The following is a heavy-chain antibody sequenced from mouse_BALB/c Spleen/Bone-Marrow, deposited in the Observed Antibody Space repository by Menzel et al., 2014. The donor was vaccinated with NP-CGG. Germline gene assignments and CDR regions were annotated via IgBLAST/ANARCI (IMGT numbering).Heavy chain of an antibody. CDR2: IRNRANGYTT. CDR1: GFTFTDYY. CDR3: ARDENVGIYWYFDV. Sequence: DVMLVESGGGSVQPGGSLRLSCATSGFTFTDYYMSWVRQPPGKALEWLGFIRNRANGYTTEYSASVKGRFTISRDNSQRILYLQMNTLRAEDSATYYCARDENVGIYWYFDVWGAGTTVIVPS. V-gene: IGHV7-3*02. J-gene: IGHJ1*01.